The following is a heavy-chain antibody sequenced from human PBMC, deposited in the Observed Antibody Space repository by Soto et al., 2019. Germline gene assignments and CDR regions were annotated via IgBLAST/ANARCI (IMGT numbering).Heavy chain of an antibody. CDR2: FFIGGNT. CDR1: GGSISSSTYY. J-gene: IGHJ4*02. CDR3: AREFRAMALDY. V-gene: IGHV4-39*02. D-gene: IGHD5-18*01. Sequence: SETLSLTCTVSGGSISSSTYYWGWMRQPPGKGLEWIASFFIGGNTYYNPSLKSRVTISVDTSKNQFSLNLISVTAEDTAVYYCAREFRAMALDYWGQGTLVTVSS.